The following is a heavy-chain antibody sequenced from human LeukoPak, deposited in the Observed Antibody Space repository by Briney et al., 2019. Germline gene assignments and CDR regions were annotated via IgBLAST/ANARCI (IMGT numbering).Heavy chain of an antibody. J-gene: IGHJ4*02. CDR2: ISGSGGST. CDR1: GFTFSSYA. V-gene: IGHV3-23*01. D-gene: IGHD5-18*01. CDR3: AKDASWIQLWLSLFDY. Sequence: PGGSLRLSCAASGFTFSSYAMSWVRQAPGKGLEWVSAISGSGGSTYYADSVKGRFTISRDNSKNTLYLQMNSLRAEDTAVYYCAKDASWIQLWLSLFDYWGQGTLVTVSS.